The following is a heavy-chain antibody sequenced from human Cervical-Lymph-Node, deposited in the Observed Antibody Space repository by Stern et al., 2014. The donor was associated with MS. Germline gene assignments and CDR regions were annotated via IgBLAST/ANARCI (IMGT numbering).Heavy chain of an antibody. J-gene: IGHJ4*02. CDR2: INPNTGGT. D-gene: IGHD3-3*01. CDR3: TRTFGVGYFDY. V-gene: IGHV1-2*04. CDR1: GYTFTDYY. Sequence: VQLVQSGAEVTKPGASVKVSCKASGYTFTDYYIHWVRQAPGQGLEWVGWINPNTGGTNYAQRFQGWVTMTRDTSISTAYMEMSRLRSDDTAVYYCTRTFGVGYFDYWGQGTLVT.